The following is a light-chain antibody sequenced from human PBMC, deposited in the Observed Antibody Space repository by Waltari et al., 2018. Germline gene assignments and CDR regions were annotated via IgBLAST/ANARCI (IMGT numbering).Light chain of an antibody. CDR1: SPNIGSNY. CDR2: RNK. Sequence: QSVLTQPPSASGTPGQRVTISCSGSSPNIGSNYVYWYQQLPGTAPKLLIYRNKQRPSGVPDRFSGSKSGTSASLAISGLRSEDEADYYCAAWDDSLSGRVFGTGTKVTVL. J-gene: IGLJ1*01. V-gene: IGLV1-47*01. CDR3: AAWDDSLSGRV.